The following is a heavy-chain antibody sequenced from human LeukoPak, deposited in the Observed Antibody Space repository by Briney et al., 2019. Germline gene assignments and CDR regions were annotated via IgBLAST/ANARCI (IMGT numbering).Heavy chain of an antibody. D-gene: IGHD6-13*01. CDR2: ISSSGSTI. V-gene: IGHV3-48*03. CDR3: AKDHDGSSWRYFAY. J-gene: IGHJ4*02. Sequence: GGSLRLSCAASGFTFSSYEMNWVRQAPGKGLEWVSYISSSGSTIYYADSVKGRFTISRDNAKNSLYLQMNSLRAEDTAVYYCAKDHDGSSWRYFAYWGQGTLVTVSS. CDR1: GFTFSSYE.